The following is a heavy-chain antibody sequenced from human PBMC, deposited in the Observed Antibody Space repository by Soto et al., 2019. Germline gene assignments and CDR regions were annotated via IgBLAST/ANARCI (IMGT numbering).Heavy chain of an antibody. J-gene: IGHJ4*02. Sequence: QVQLQESGPGLVKPSQTLSLTCTVSGGSISSAGYYWSWIRQRPGKGLEWIGYIYYSGSTYYNPYLKSRVTISVDTSKNRFSLKLSSVTAADTAVYYCARSPEATVTAFDFWGLGTLVTVSS. D-gene: IGHD4-17*01. V-gene: IGHV4-31*03. CDR1: GGSISSAGYY. CDR3: ARSPEATVTAFDF. CDR2: IYYSGST.